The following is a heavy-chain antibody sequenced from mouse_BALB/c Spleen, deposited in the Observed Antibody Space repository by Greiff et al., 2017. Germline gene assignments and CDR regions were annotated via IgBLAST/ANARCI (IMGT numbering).Heavy chain of an antibody. Sequence: EVQLQQSGGDLVKPGGSLKLSCAASGFTFSSYGMSWVRQTPDKRLEWVATISSGGSYTYYPDSVKGRFTISRDNAKNTLYLQMSSLKSEDTAMYYCARQDDPHWYFDVWGAGTTVTVSS. J-gene: IGHJ1*01. V-gene: IGHV5-6*01. CDR3: ARQDDPHWYFDV. D-gene: IGHD2-3*01. CDR2: ISSGGSYT. CDR1: GFTFSSYG.